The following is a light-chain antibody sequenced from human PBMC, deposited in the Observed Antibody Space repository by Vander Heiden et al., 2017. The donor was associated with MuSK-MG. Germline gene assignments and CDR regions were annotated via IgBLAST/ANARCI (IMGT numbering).Light chain of an antibody. CDR3: SSYTSSSTLEV. J-gene: IGLJ2*01. CDR1: SSDVGGYNY. CDR2: EVS. Sequence: QSALTQPAPVSGSPGQSITISCTGTSSDVGGYNYVSWYQQHPGKAPKLMIYEVSNRPSGVSNRFSGSKSGNTASLTISVLQAEDEADYYCSSYTSSSTLEVFGGGTKLTVL. V-gene: IGLV2-14*01.